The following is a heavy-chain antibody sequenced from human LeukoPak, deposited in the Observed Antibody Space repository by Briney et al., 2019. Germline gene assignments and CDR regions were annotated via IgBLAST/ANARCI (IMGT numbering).Heavy chain of an antibody. Sequence: GGSLRLSCAASGFTFSSYAMHWVRQAPGKGLVWVALISYNGSDKYYIDSVKGRFTISRDNSKNTLFLQMNSLRAEDTAVYYCAKDRNYYDGGSAFDYWGQGTLVTVSS. CDR3: AKDRNYYDGGSAFDY. D-gene: IGHD3-22*01. J-gene: IGHJ4*02. CDR2: ISYNGSDK. V-gene: IGHV3-30*04. CDR1: GFTFSSYA.